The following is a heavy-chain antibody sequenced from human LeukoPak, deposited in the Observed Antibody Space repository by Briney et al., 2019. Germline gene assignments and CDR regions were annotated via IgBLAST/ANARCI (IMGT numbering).Heavy chain of an antibody. Sequence: SVKVSCKASGGTFSSYAISWMRQAPGQGLEWMGGIIPIFGTANYAQKFQGRVTITADESTSTAYMELSSLRSEDTAVYYCASSPFPYYYDSSGYYDYFDYWGQGTLVTVSS. D-gene: IGHD3-22*01. CDR2: IIPIFGTA. J-gene: IGHJ4*02. CDR1: GGTFSSYA. V-gene: IGHV1-69*01. CDR3: ASSPFPYYYDSSGYYDYFDY.